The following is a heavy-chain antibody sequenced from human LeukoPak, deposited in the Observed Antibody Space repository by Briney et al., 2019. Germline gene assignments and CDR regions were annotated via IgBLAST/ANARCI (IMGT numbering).Heavy chain of an antibody. CDR2: IWYDGSNK. CDR3: ARTGGRSYHSLSGFDY. D-gene: IGHD1-26*01. V-gene: IGHV3-33*01. Sequence: GGSLRLSCAASGFTFSSYGMHWVRQAPGKGLEWVAVIWYDGSNKYYADSVKGRFTISRDNSKNTLYLQMNSLRAEDTAVYYCARTGGRSYHSLSGFDYWGQGILVTVSS. J-gene: IGHJ4*02. CDR1: GFTFSSYG.